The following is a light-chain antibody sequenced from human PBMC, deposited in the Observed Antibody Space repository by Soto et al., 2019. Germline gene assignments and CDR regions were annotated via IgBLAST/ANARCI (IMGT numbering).Light chain of an antibody. CDR1: QSVSSN. V-gene: IGKV3-15*01. Sequence: EIVMTQSPATLSVSPGERATLSCRASQSVSSNLAWYQQKPGQAPRLLIYGASTRATGIPARFSGSGSGTDFTLTISSLESGDSAVYYCQQRDKWPRTFGQGTKLEIK. CDR3: QQRDKWPRT. CDR2: GAS. J-gene: IGKJ2*01.